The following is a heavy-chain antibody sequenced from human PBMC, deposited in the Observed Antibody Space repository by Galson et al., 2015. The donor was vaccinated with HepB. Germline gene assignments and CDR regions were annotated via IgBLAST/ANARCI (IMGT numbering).Heavy chain of an antibody. D-gene: IGHD3-10*01. CDR1: GFTFSRHA. V-gene: IGHV3-30*07. CDR3: ASDCDGSGSFYNMLGY. CDR2: ISSDYTSK. J-gene: IGHJ4*02. Sequence: SLRLSCAVSGFTFSRHAFHWVRQAPGRGLEWVALISSDYTSKFYADSVKGRLSISRDNSKDTVYLQMNRLRDEDTAVYYCASDCDGSGSFYNMLGYWGQGTMVTVSS.